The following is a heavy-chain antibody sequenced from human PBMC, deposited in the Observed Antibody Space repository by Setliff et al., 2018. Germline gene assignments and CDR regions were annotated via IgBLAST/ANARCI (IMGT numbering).Heavy chain of an antibody. CDR2: INQDGSEK. D-gene: IGHD1-7*01. CDR3: AREGHNWNYVLPYSDY. CDR1: GFSFSNYW. J-gene: IGHJ4*02. V-gene: IGHV3-7*01. Sequence: PGGSLRLSCAASGFSFSNYWMSWVRQAPGKGPEWVANINQDGSEKYFVGSVKGRFTISRDNAKNSLYLQMNSLRAEDTAVYYCAREGHNWNYVLPYSDYWGQGTLVTVSS.